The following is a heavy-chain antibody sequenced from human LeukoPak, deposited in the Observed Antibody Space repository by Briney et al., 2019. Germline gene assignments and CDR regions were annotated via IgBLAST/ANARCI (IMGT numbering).Heavy chain of an antibody. CDR2: INSDGSST. V-gene: IGHV3-74*01. J-gene: IGHJ5*02. CDR1: GFTFSSYW. CDR3: ARAPVATWFDP. D-gene: IGHD2-2*01. Sequence: GGSLRLSCVASGFTFSSYWMYWVRRAPGKGLVWVSHINSDGSSTSYADSVKGRFTISRDNAKNTLYLQMNSLRAEDTAVYYCARAPVATWFDPWGQGTLVTVSS.